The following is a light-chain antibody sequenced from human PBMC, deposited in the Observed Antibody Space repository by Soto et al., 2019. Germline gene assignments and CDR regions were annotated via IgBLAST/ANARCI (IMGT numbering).Light chain of an antibody. J-gene: IGLJ2*01. CDR1: SSDIGGYNS. CDR3: CSSAGSDNYVL. Sequence: QSALTQSPSASGSPGQSVTISCTGTSSDIGGYNSVSWYQQHPGKAPKLMIYEATKRPSGLSDRFSGSKSGNTASLTISGLQAEDEADYFCCSSAGSDNYVLFGGGTKLTVL. CDR2: EAT. V-gene: IGLV2-8*01.